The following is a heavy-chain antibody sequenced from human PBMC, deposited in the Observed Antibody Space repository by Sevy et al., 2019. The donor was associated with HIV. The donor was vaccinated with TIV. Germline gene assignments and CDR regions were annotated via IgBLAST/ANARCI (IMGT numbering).Heavy chain of an antibody. J-gene: IGHJ5*02. V-gene: IGHV1-18*01. CDR3: ARNVDKTRFDP. D-gene: IGHD3-10*02. CDR2: ISAYSGNT. Sequence: ASVKVSCKASGYTFTTYGISWVRQAPGQGLEWMGWISAYSGNTNYPQRLQGRVTMTTDTSTSTAYMELRRLRSDDTAIYYCARNVDKTRFDPWGLGTLVTVSS. CDR1: GYTFTTYG.